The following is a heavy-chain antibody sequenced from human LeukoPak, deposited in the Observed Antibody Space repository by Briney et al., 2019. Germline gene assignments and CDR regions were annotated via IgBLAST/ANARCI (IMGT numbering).Heavy chain of an antibody. V-gene: IGHV3-23*01. J-gene: IGHJ4*02. CDR3: AKWNTMIVVVSDY. Sequence: GGSLRLSCAASGFTFSSYATSWVRQAPGKGLEWVSAISGSGGSTYYADSVKGRFTISRDNSKNTLYLQMNSLRAEDTAVYYCAKWNTMIVVVSDYWGQGTLVTVSS. CDR1: GFTFSSYA. D-gene: IGHD3-22*01. CDR2: ISGSGGST.